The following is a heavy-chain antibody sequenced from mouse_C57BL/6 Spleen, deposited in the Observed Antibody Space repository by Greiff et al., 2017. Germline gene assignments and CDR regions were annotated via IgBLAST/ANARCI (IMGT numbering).Heavy chain of an antibody. D-gene: IGHD5-1*01. Sequence: QVHVKQSGAELVKPGASVKMSCKASGYNFTSYWITWVKQRPGQGLEWIGDIYPGSGSTNYNEKFKSKATLTVDTSSSTAYMQLSSLTSEDSAVYYCARYAGSIYVFAYWGQGTLVTVSA. CDR2: IYPGSGST. J-gene: IGHJ3*01. CDR1: GYNFTSYW. V-gene: IGHV1-55*01. CDR3: ARYAGSIYVFAY.